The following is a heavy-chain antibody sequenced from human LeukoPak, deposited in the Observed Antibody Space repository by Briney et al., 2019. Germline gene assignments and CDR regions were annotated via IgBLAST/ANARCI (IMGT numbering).Heavy chain of an antibody. CDR1: GYTFTSYG. D-gene: IGHD1-14*01. CDR3: ARETKYYYYGMDV. V-gene: IGHV1-69*13. CDR2: IIPIFGTA. Sequence: GASVKVSCKASGYTFTSYGISWVRQAPGQGLEWMGGIIPIFGTANYAQKFQGRVTITADESTSTAYMELSSLRSEDTAVYYCARETKYYYYGMDVWGQGTTVTVSS. J-gene: IGHJ6*02.